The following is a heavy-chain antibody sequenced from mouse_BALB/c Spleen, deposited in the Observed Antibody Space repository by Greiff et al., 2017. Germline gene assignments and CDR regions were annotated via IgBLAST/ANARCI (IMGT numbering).Heavy chain of an antibody. J-gene: IGHJ4*01. V-gene: IGHV5-12-1*01. Sequence: EVKLQESGGGLVKPGGSLKLSCAASGFAFSSYDMSWVRQTPEKRLEWVAYISSGGGSTYYPDTVKGRFTISRDNAKNTLYLQMSSLKSEDTAMYYCASYGSSYYYAMDYWGQGTSVTVSS. D-gene: IGHD1-1*01. CDR1: GFAFSSYD. CDR2: ISSGGGST. CDR3: ASYGSSYYYAMDY.